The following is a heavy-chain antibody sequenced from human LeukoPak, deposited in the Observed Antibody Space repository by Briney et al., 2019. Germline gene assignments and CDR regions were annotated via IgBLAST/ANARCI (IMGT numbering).Heavy chain of an antibody. CDR2: ISAYNGNT. CDR1: GYTFTSYG. CDR3: ARSTPRSQWLVLVDY. Sequence: GASVKVSCKASGYTFTSYGISWVRQAPGQGLEWMGWISAYNGNTSYAQKLQGRVTMTTDTSTSTAYMELRSLRSDDTAVYYCARSTPRSQWLVLVDYWGQGTLVTVSS. J-gene: IGHJ4*02. D-gene: IGHD6-19*01. V-gene: IGHV1-18*01.